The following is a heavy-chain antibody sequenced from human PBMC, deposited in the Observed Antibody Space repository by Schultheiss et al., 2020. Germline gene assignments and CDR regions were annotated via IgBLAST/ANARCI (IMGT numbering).Heavy chain of an antibody. V-gene: IGHV3-72*01. CDR1: GFTFSDHY. D-gene: IGHD1-26*01. CDR3: ARGSGTYRNNDFDH. CDR2: SRDKANSYTT. Sequence: GGSLRLSCAASGFTFSDHYMDWVRQAPGKGLEWVGRSRDKANSYTTEYAASVKGRFTVSRDDSKNSLYLQMNSLKIEDTAVYYCARGSGTYRNNDFDHWGQGTLVNVYS. J-gene: IGHJ4*02.